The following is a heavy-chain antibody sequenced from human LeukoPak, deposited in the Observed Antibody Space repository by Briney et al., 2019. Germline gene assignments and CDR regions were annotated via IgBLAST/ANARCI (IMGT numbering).Heavy chain of an antibody. D-gene: IGHD2-2*01. CDR2: IYRSDSDT. CDR1: GYGFTCLC. Sequence: GVSRHIPCQGSGYGFTCLCIAWVRPVTGQGMEWMGNIYRSDSDTRSSPSLQGQVTISANKSFSTAYLQWTSLKASDNAMYYRARGSSSRTLDYWGQGTQVTVSS. V-gene: IGHV5-51*01. CDR3: ARGSSSRTLDY. J-gene: IGHJ4*02.